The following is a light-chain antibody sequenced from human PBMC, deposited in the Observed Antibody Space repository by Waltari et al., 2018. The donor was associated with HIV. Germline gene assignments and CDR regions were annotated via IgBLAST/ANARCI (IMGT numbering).Light chain of an antibody. V-gene: IGKV1-33*01. CDR2: DAS. CDR1: QGITNY. Sequence: DIQMTQSPSSLSASVGDRVTITCRASQGITNYLNWFQHKPGKAPKLLIYDASNLETGVPSRFSGSGSGKYFTFVITTLLPEDSATYYCHQSSSLPHTFGQGTKLEIK. J-gene: IGKJ2*01. CDR3: HQSSSLPHT.